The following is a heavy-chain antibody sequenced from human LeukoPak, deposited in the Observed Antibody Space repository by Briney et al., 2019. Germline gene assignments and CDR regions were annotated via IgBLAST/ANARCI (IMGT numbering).Heavy chain of an antibody. Sequence: GGSLRLSCAATGFTFSSYEMNWVRKAPGKGLEWVSYISSSGSTIYYADSVKGRFTISRDNAKNSLYLQMNSLRAEDTAVYYCAREVTLRSPFDYWGQGTLVTVSS. V-gene: IGHV3-48*03. CDR1: GFTFSSYE. J-gene: IGHJ4*02. D-gene: IGHD3-3*01. CDR3: AREVTLRSPFDY. CDR2: ISSSGSTI.